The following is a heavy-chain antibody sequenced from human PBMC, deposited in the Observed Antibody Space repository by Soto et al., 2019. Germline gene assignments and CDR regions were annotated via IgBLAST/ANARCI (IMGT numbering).Heavy chain of an antibody. D-gene: IGHD2-2*01. J-gene: IGHJ4*02. CDR3: TRSDGNIVVV. CDR1: GFTFSGSA. V-gene: IGHV3-73*01. CDR2: IRSKANSYAT. Sequence: PGGSLRRSCAASGFTFSGSAMHWVRQASGKGLEWVGRIRSKANSYATAYAASVKGRFTISRDDSKNTAYLQMNSLKTEDTAVYYCTRSDGNIVVVWGQGTLVTVSS.